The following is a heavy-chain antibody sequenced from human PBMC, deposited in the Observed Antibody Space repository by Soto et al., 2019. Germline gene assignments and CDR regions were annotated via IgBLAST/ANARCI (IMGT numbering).Heavy chain of an antibody. V-gene: IGHV1-2*02. CDR1: GYTFTGYY. CDR2: INPNSGGT. CDR3: ARVSVSWEWLSTPYYYYGMDV. J-gene: IGHJ6*02. D-gene: IGHD3-3*01. Sequence: ASVKVSCKASGYTFTGYYMHWVRQAPGQGLEWMGWINPNSGGTNYAQKFQGRVTMTRDTSISTAYMELSRLRSDDTAVYYCARVSVSWEWLSTPYYYYGMDVWGQGTTVTVS.